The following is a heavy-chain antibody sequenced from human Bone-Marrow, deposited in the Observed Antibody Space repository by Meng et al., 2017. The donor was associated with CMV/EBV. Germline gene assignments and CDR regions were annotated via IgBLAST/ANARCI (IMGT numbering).Heavy chain of an antibody. CDR1: GFTFSSYA. V-gene: IGHV3-30-3*01. D-gene: IGHD2-2*01. CDR2: ISYDGSNK. CDR3: AREVVPGRSGYYYGMDV. Sequence: GGSLRLSCAASGFTFSSYAMHWVRQAPGKGLEWVAVISYDGSNKYYADSVKGRFTISRDNAKNSLYLQMNSLRAEDTAVYYCAREVVPGRSGYYYGMDVWGQGTTVTGSS. J-gene: IGHJ6*01.